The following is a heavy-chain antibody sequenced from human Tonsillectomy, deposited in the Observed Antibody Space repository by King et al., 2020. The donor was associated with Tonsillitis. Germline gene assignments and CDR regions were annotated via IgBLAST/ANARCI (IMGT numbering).Heavy chain of an antibody. CDR3: AKDMNTYYDSSGEIDY. CDR2: ISYDGSNK. J-gene: IGHJ4*02. Sequence: HVQLVESGGGVVQPGRSLRLSCAASGFTFSSYGMHWVRQAPGKGLEWVAGISYDGSNKYYADSVKGRFTISRDSSKNTLSMQMNGLRAADTAVYYCAKDMNTYYDSSGEIDYWGQGTLVTVSS. V-gene: IGHV3-30*18. CDR1: GFTFSSYG. D-gene: IGHD3-22*01.